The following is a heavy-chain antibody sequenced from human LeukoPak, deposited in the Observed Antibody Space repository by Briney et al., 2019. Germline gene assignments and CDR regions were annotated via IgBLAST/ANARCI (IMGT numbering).Heavy chain of an antibody. Sequence: SETLSLTCTVSGGSISSSSYYWGWIRQPPGKGLEWIGSIYYSGSTYYNPSLKSRVTISVDTSKNQFFLKLSSVTAADTAVYYCARQKKLLWFGESLINWFDPWGQGTLVTVSS. J-gene: IGHJ5*02. CDR1: GGSISSSSYY. CDR3: ARQKKLLWFGESLINWFDP. V-gene: IGHV4-39*01. D-gene: IGHD3-10*01. CDR2: IYYSGST.